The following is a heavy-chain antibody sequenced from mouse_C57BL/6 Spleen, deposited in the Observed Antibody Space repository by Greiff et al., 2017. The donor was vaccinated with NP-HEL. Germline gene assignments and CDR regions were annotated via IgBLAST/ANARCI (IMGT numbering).Heavy chain of an antibody. CDR1: GYTFTSYG. V-gene: IGHV1-81*01. CDR2: IYPRSGNT. J-gene: IGHJ1*03. Sequence: VQLQQSGAELARPGASVKLSCKASGYTFTSYGISWVKQRTGQGLEWIGEIYPRSGNTYYNEKFKGKATLTADKSSSTAYMELRSLTSEDSAVYFCARPSVEIPWYFDVWGTGTTVTVSS. D-gene: IGHD1-1*01. CDR3: ARPSVEIPWYFDV.